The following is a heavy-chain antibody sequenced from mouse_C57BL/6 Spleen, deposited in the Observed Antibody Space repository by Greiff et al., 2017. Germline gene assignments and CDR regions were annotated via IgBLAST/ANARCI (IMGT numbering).Heavy chain of an antibody. CDR2: ISSGGSYT. J-gene: IGHJ4*01. CDR3: ARRGSNYVDAMDY. D-gene: IGHD2-5*01. V-gene: IGHV5-6*02. CDR1: GFTFSSYG. Sequence: EVMLVESGGDLVKPGGSLKLSCAASGFTFSSYGMSWVRQTPDKRLAWVATISSGGSYTYYPDSVKGRFTISRDNAKNTLYLQMSSLKSEDTAMYYCARRGSNYVDAMDYWGQGTSVTVSS.